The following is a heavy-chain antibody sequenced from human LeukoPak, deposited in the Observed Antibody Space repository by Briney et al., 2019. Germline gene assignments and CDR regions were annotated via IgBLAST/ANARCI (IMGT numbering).Heavy chain of an antibody. CDR3: ARGITIFGVVPRYYYYGMDV. Sequence: GASVKVSCKASGYTFTSYAMNWVRQAPGQGLEWMGWINTNTGNPTYAQGFTGRFVFSLDTSVSTAYLQISSLKAEDIAVYYCARGITIFGVVPRYYYYGMDVWGQGTTVTVSS. CDR2: INTNTGNP. D-gene: IGHD3-3*01. V-gene: IGHV7-4-1*02. CDR1: GYTFTSYA. J-gene: IGHJ6*02.